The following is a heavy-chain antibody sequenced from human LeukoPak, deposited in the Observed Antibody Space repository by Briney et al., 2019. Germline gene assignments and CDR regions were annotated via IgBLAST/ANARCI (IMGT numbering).Heavy chain of an antibody. CDR3: ARLIAADPQLDY. V-gene: IGHV4-30-2*01. Sequence: SQTLSLTCTVSGGSISSGGFYWSWIRQPPGKGLEWIGYIHHSGDTYQNPSHKSRVTVSSDRSKNEFYLKLSSVTAADTAVYYCARLIAADPQLDYWGQGTLVTVSS. D-gene: IGHD6-13*01. CDR1: GGSISSGGFY. J-gene: IGHJ4*02. CDR2: IHHSGDT.